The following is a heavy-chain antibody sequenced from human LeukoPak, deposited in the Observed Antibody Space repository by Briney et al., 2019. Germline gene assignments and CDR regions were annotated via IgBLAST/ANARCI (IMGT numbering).Heavy chain of an antibody. CDR1: VFTFNIYG. V-gene: IGHV3-30*18. D-gene: IGHD3-10*01. J-gene: IGHJ5*02. CDR3: AKDRYYYGSGSPGWFDP. CDR2: ISFDGSNK. Sequence: GGSLRLSCAASVFTFNIYGMHCVRHAPGRGLEWGADISFDGSNKYYADSVKGRFTISRDNSKNTLYLQMNSLRAEDTAVYYCAKDRYYYGSGSPGWFDPWGQGTLVTVSS.